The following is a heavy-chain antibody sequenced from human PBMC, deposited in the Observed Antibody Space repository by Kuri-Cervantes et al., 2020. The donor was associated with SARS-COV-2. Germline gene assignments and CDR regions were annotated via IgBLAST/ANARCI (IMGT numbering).Heavy chain of an antibody. D-gene: IGHD6-13*01. J-gene: IGHJ4*02. V-gene: IGHV3-11*01. Sequence: GESLKISCVASGFTFRDYYMSWIRQAPGKGLEWISYISSSDSTTYYADSVKGRFTISRDNAKRTLFLQMNSLRVGDTAVYYCSRDQVSAAGTANYWGQGALVTVSS. CDR3: SRDQVSAAGTANY. CDR2: ISSSDSTT. CDR1: GFTFRDYY.